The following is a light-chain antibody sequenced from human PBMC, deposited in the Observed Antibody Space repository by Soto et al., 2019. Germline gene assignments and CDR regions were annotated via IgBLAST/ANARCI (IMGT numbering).Light chain of an antibody. Sequence: QPVLTQSPSASASLGASVKLTCTLSSGHSSYAIAWHQQQPEKGPRYVMKVNSDGSHNKGDGIPDRFSGSSSGAERYLTISSLQSEDEADYYCQTWGTGIHWVFGGGTQLTVL. CDR3: QTWGTGIHWV. J-gene: IGLJ3*02. CDR2: VNSDGSH. CDR1: SGHSSYA. V-gene: IGLV4-69*01.